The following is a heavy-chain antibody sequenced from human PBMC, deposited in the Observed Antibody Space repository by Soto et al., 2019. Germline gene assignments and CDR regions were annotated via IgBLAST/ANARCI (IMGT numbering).Heavy chain of an antibody. CDR1: GGSFSGYY. D-gene: IGHD3-10*01. V-gene: IGHV4-34*01. Sequence: SETLSLTCAVYGGSFSGYYWSWIRQPPGKGLEWIGEINHSGSTNYNPSLKSRVTISVDTSKNQFSLKLSSVTAADPAVYYCARALPPMVRGAPRIDWFDPWGQGTLVTVSS. J-gene: IGHJ5*02. CDR3: ARALPPMVRGAPRIDWFDP. CDR2: INHSGST.